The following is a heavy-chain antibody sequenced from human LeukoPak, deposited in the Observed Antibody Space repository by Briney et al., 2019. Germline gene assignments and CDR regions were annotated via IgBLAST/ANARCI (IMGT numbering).Heavy chain of an antibody. J-gene: IGHJ4*02. Sequence: EGSLRLSCAASGFTFSSYAMHWVRQAPGKGLEWVAVISYDGSNKYYADSVKGRFTISRDNSKNTLYLQMNSLRAEDTAVYYCARLSYASAAGTDYDYWGQGTLVTVSS. V-gene: IGHV3-30-3*01. D-gene: IGHD6-13*01. CDR3: ARLSYASAAGTDYDY. CDR1: GFTFSSYA. CDR2: ISYDGSNK.